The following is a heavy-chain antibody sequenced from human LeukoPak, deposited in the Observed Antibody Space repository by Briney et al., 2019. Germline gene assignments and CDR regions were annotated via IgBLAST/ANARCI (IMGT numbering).Heavy chain of an antibody. CDR2: IYYSGST. J-gene: IGHJ4*02. Sequence: SETLSLTCTVSGSSISSYYWSWIRQPPGKGLEWIGYIYYSGSTNYNPSLKSRVTISVDTSKKHFSLKLSSVTAADTAVYYCARFYGSGDYFTDWGQGTLVTVSS. CDR1: GSSISSYY. CDR3: ARFYGSGDYFTD. V-gene: IGHV4-59*08. D-gene: IGHD3-22*01.